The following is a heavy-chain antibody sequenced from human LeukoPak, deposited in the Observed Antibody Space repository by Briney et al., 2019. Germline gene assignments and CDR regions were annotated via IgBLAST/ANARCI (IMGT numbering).Heavy chain of an antibody. V-gene: IGHV3-30*02. CDR2: IRYDGSNK. CDR1: GFTFSSYG. CDR3: EKEYCSGGSCLNY. J-gene: IGHJ4*02. D-gene: IGHD2-15*01. Sequence: QPGGSLRLSCAASGFTFSSYGMHWVRQAPGKGLEWVAFIRYDGSNKYYADSVKGRFTISRDNSRNTLYLQMNSLRAEDTAVYYCEKEYCSGGSCLNYWGQGTLVTVSS.